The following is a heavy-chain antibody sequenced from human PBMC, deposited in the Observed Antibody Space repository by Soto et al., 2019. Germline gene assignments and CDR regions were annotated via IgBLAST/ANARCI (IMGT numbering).Heavy chain of an antibody. V-gene: IGHV2-5*02. Sequence: GPSLVNPTQTLTLTCTFSGFSLSTSGVGVGWIRQPPGKALEWLALIYWDDDKRYSPSLRSRLTISKDTSKNQVVLTMTNMDPVDTATYYCIQSRCGGDCLQSYASHYYYGMDVWGQGTTVTVSS. CDR2: IYWDDDK. CDR3: IQSRCGGDCLQSYASHYYYGMDV. D-gene: IGHD2-21*02. CDR1: GFSLSTSGVG. J-gene: IGHJ6*02.